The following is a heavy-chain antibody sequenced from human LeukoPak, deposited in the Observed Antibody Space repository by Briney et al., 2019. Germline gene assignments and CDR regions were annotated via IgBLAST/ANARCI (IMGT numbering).Heavy chain of an antibody. Sequence: SETLSLTCTVSGSSISSYYWSWIRQPPGQGLEWIGYIYYSGSTNYNPSLKSRVTISVDTSKNQFSLKLSSVTAADTAVYYCARHGGDLFFDYWGQGTLVTVSS. D-gene: IGHD2-21*02. CDR1: GSSISSYY. J-gene: IGHJ4*02. V-gene: IGHV4-59*08. CDR3: ARHGGDLFFDY. CDR2: IYYSGST.